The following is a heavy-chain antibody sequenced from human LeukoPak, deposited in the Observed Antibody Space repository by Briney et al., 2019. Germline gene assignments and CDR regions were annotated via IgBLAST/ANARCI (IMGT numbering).Heavy chain of an antibody. D-gene: IGHD2-21*02. CDR3: ARGIVVVTGLVDAFDI. V-gene: IGHV4-30-2*01. Sequence: PSETLSLTCTVSGGSISSGGYYWSWIRQPPGKGLEWIGYIYHSGSTYYNPSLKSRVTISVDRSKNQFSLKLSSVTAADTAVYYCARGIVVVTGLVDAFDIWGQGTMVTVSS. CDR2: IYHSGST. J-gene: IGHJ3*02. CDR1: GGSISSGGYY.